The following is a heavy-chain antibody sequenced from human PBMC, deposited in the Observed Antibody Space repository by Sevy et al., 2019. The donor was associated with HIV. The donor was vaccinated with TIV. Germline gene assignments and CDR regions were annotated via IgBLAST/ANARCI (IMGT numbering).Heavy chain of an antibody. Sequence: VKVSCKASGGTFSSYAISWVRQAPGQGLEWMGGIIPIFGTANYAQKFQGRVTITADESTSTAEMELSSLRSEDTAGYYCARGARGYSGYDSYYFDYWGQGTLVTVSS. CDR3: ARGARGYSGYDSYYFDY. V-gene: IGHV1-69*13. D-gene: IGHD5-12*01. J-gene: IGHJ4*02. CDR1: GGTFSSYA. CDR2: IIPIFGTA.